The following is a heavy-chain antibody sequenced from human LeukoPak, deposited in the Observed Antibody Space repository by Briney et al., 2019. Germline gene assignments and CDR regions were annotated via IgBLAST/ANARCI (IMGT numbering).Heavy chain of an antibody. Sequence: PGGSLRLSCAASGFTFSSYGMHWVRQAPGKGLEWVAFIRYDGSNKYYADSVKGRFTISRDNSKNTLYLQMNSLRAEDTAVYYCAKEGPDSSGWYRDFFDYWGQGTLVTVSS. V-gene: IGHV3-30*02. CDR1: GFTFSSYG. J-gene: IGHJ4*02. D-gene: IGHD6-19*01. CDR3: AKEGPDSSGWYRDFFDY. CDR2: IRYDGSNK.